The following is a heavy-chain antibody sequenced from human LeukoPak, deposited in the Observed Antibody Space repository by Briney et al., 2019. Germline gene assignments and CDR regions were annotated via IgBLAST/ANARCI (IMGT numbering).Heavy chain of an antibody. CDR1: GFTFSSYA. V-gene: IGHV3-30-3*01. J-gene: IGHJ6*03. CDR2: ISYDGSNK. Sequence: PGGSLRLSCAASGFTFSSYAMHWVRQAPGKGLEWVAVISYDGSNKYYADSVKGRFTISRDNSKNTLYLQMNSLRAEDTAVYYCAKEQRWLQPPGYYMDVWGKGTTVTVSS. CDR3: AKEQRWLQPPGYYMDV. D-gene: IGHD5-24*01.